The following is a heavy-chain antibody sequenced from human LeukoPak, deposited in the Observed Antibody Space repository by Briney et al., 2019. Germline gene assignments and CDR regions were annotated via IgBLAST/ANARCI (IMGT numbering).Heavy chain of an antibody. CDR2: IYHSGST. CDR3: AREMDCSSTSCHGGLDP. J-gene: IGHJ5*02. CDR1: GGSISSGGYY. Sequence: SETLSLTCTVSGGSISSGGYYWSWIRQPPGKGLEWIGYIYHSGSTYYNPSLKSRVTISVDRSKNQFSLKLSSVTAADTAVYYCAREMDCSSTSCHGGLDPWGQGTLVTVSS. D-gene: IGHD2-2*01. V-gene: IGHV4-30-2*01.